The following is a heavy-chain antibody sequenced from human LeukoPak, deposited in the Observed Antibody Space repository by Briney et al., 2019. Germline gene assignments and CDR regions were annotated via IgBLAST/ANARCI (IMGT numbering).Heavy chain of an antibody. D-gene: IGHD3-22*01. J-gene: IGHJ4*02. CDR2: IYYSGNT. CDR3: ARGSNYDSSGYYHYY. Sequence: SETLSLTCTVPGGSISGYSWNWLRQTPGKGLEWIGYIYYSGNTNYNPSLKSRVTISVDTTNTQFSLRLTSVTAADTAMYYCARGSNYDSSGYYHYYWGQGTLVTASS. CDR1: GGSISGYS. V-gene: IGHV4-59*01.